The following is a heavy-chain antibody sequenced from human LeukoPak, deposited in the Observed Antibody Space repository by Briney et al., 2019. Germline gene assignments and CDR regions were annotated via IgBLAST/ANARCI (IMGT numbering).Heavy chain of an antibody. CDR2: ISYDGSNT. J-gene: IGHJ4*02. CDR3: AKPYYYGSRSYMDY. Sequence: GRSLRLSCAASGFTFSSYGMHWVRQAPGKGLEWVAVISYDGSNTYYADSVKGRFTISRDNSKNMLYLQMNSLRAEDTAVYYCAKPYYYGSRSYMDYWGQGTLVTVSS. D-gene: IGHD3-10*01. CDR1: GFTFSSYG. V-gene: IGHV3-30*18.